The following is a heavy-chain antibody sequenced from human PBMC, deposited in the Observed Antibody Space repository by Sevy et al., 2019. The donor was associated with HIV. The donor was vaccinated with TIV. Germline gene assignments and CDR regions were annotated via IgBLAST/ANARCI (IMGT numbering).Heavy chain of an antibody. CDR3: AHSGVALRITMIVAEYYFDY. CDR2: IYWDDDK. Sequence: SGPTLVNPTQTLTLTCTFSGFSLSTSGVGVGWIRQPPGKALEWLALIYWDDDKRYSPSLKSGLTIPKDTSKNQVVLTMTNMDPVDTATYYCAHSGVALRITMIVAEYYFDYWGQGTLVTVSS. V-gene: IGHV2-5*02. D-gene: IGHD3-22*01. J-gene: IGHJ4*02. CDR1: GFSLSTSGVG.